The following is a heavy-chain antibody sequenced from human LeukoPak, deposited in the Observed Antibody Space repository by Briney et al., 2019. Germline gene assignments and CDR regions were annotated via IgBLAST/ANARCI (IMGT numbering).Heavy chain of an antibody. D-gene: IGHD3-22*01. J-gene: IGHJ5*02. CDR1: GFTFSNYW. CDR2: INSDGINT. Sequence: GGSLRLSCAASGFTFSNYWMHWVRQAPGKGLVWVSRINSDGINTSYADSVKGRFTISRDNAKNTQNLQMNSLRAEDTAVYYCARDLGQYYDTSDNWFDPWGQGTLVTVSS. V-gene: IGHV3-74*01. CDR3: ARDLGQYYDTSDNWFDP.